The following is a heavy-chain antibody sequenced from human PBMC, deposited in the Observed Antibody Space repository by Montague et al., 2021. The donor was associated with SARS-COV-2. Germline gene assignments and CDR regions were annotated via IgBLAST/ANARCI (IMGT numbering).Heavy chain of an antibody. D-gene: IGHD3-22*01. J-gene: IGHJ4*02. V-gene: IGHV4-59*13. Sequence: SETLSLTCTVSGGSISRYYWSWIRQPPGKGLEWIGYIDYSGSTKYNPSLKSRVTISVDTSKNQFPLKLNSVTAADTAVYYCARELGYDSSGYYAYFDYWGQGTLVTVSS. CDR1: GGSISRYY. CDR2: IDYSGST. CDR3: ARELGYDSSGYYAYFDY.